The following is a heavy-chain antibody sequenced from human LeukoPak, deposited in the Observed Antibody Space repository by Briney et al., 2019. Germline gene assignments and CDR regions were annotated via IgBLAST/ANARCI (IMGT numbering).Heavy chain of an antibody. Sequence: SETLSLTCTVSGGSVTSGGYYWSWIRQPAGKGLEWIGRIYISGSTDYNPSLKSRVTISLDTSINQFSLRLSSVTAADTAIYYCAKEGLKRTLDDWGQGTLVTVSS. CDR1: GGSVTSGGYY. J-gene: IGHJ4*02. D-gene: IGHD1-1*01. CDR3: AKEGLKRTLDD. CDR2: IYISGST. V-gene: IGHV4-61*02.